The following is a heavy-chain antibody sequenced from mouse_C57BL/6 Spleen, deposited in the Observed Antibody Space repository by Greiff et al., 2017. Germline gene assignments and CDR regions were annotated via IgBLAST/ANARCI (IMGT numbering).Heavy chain of an antibody. J-gene: IGHJ4*01. CDR3: ARRDYGSGPNAMDY. D-gene: IGHD1-1*01. V-gene: IGHV1-50*01. Sequence: QVQLQQPGAELVKPGASVKLSCKASGYTFTSYWMQWVKQRPGQGLEWIGEIDPSDSYTNYNQKFQGKATLAVDTSSSTAYMQLSSLTSEDSAVYYCARRDYGSGPNAMDYWGQGTSVTVSS. CDR1: GYTFTSYW. CDR2: IDPSDSYT.